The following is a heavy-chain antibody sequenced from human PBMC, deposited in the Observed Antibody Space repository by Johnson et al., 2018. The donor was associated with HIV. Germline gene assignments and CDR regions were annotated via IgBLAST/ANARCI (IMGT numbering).Heavy chain of an antibody. Sequence: EVQLVESGGGVVQPGKSLTLSCVGSGLSFSNFGIHWVRQAPGKGLEWVSAISGTGGTTYYADSVRGRFSISRDKSKDTLYLQMNSLRADDTAMYYCAKADTMAGDAFDIWGQGTMVTVSS. V-gene: IGHV3-23*04. D-gene: IGHD2-2*01. J-gene: IGHJ3*02. CDR2: ISGTGGTT. CDR1: GLSFSNFG. CDR3: AKADTMAGDAFDI.